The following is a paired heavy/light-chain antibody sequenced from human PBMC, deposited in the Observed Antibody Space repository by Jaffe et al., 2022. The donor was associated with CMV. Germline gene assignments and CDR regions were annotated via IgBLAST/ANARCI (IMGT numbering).Light chain of an antibody. Sequence: DIQMTQSPSSLSASVGDRVTITCQASQDISNYLNWYQQKPGKAPNLLIYDASNLETGVPSRFTGSGSGTDFTFTISSLQPEDIATYYCQQYDNFPYTFGQGTKLEIK. V-gene: IGKV1-33*01. CDR3: QQYDNFPYT. J-gene: IGKJ2*01. CDR1: QDISNY. CDR2: DAS.
Heavy chain of an antibody. CDR2: ISYSSTYI. CDR3: ARDRLAGVVAFDI. Sequence: EVQLVESGGGLVTPGGSLRLSCAASRFTFSSYSMNWVRQAPGKGLEWVSSISYSSTYIYYADSVKGRFTISRDNAKNSLYLQMNSLRAEDTAVYYCARDRLAGVVAFDIWGQGTMVTVSS. D-gene: IGHD3-10*01. J-gene: IGHJ3*02. V-gene: IGHV3-21*01. CDR1: RFTFSSYS.